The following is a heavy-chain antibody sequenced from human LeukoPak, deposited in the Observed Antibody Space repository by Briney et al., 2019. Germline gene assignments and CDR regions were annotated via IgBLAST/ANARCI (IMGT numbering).Heavy chain of an antibody. V-gene: IGHV1-8*01. J-gene: IGHJ4*02. Sequence: ASVKVSCKASGYTFTSYDINWVRQATGQGLEWMGWIDPKSGDTDYAQKFQGRVTMTRDTAINTAHLELSSLKSDDTAIYYCAREGGQYFYGSGEARFDYWGQGSLVTVSS. CDR2: IDPKSGDT. CDR3: AREGGQYFYGSGEARFDY. D-gene: IGHD3-10*01. CDR1: GYTFTSYD.